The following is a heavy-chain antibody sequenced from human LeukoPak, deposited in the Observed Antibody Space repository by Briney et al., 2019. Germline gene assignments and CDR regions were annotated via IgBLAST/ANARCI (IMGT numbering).Heavy chain of an antibody. V-gene: IGHV3-23*01. CDR1: GFTFNNYA. CDR3: ARGTTVAGLDY. D-gene: IGHD6-19*01. J-gene: IGHJ4*02. CDR2: ISGSGGRT. Sequence: GGSLRLSCSASGFTFNNYAMNWVRQARGKGLEWVSAISGSGGRTFYADSVKGRFTISRDNSKNTLYLQMNSLRAEDTAVYYCARGTTVAGLDYWGQGTLVTISS.